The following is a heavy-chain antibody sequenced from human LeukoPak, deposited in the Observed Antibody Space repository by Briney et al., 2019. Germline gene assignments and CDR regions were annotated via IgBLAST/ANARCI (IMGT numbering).Heavy chain of an antibody. J-gene: IGHJ4*02. D-gene: IGHD2/OR15-2a*01. CDR1: GYNFPKSW. V-gene: IGHV5-51*01. CDR2: VYPDDSRT. Sequence: GESLKISCKASGYNFPKSWIGWVRQMPGKGLEWMAIVYPDDSRTKYSPSFQGQVTISADKSINTAYLQWSSLRASDTAMYYCARPDYFASHDWGQGALVTVSS. CDR3: ARPDYFASHD.